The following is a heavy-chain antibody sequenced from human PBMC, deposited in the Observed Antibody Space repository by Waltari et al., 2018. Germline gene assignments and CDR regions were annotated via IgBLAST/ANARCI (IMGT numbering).Heavy chain of an antibody. V-gene: IGHV3-23*01. CDR2: ISGSGGRT. D-gene: IGHD6-19*01. CDR1: GFTFSSYA. J-gene: IGHJ4*02. CDR3: ATWGWGSGWYLFSDY. Sequence: EVQLLESGGGLVQPGGSLRLSCAASGFTFSSYAMSWVRQAPGKGLEWGSAISGSGGRTYYAASVKGRFTISRDNSKNTLYLQMNSLRAEDAAVYYCATWGWGSGWYLFSDYWGQGTLVIVSS.